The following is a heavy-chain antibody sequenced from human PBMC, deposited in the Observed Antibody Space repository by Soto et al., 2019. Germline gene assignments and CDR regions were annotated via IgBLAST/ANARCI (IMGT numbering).Heavy chain of an antibody. CDR3: AKGAYPGTRAPHRFAFDI. Sequence: QVQLVESGGGVVQPGGSLRLSCAASGFTFSSYGMHWVRQAPGKGLEWVAVSSDDGNYNYYAESVRGRFTISRENSKNTLSLQSNSLRADDAAVYYCAKGAYPGTRAPHRFAFDIWGQGTVVTVSS. V-gene: IGHV3-30*18. CDR2: SSDDGNYN. J-gene: IGHJ3*02. CDR1: GFTFSSYG. D-gene: IGHD1-1*01.